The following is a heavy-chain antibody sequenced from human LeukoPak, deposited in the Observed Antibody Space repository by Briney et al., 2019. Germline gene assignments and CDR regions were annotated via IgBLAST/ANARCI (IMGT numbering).Heavy chain of an antibody. D-gene: IGHD1-20*01. CDR2: ISSSSSPI. Sequence: PGGSLRLSCAASGFTFSNYIMNWVRQAPGKGLEWLSYISSSSSPIYYADPVKGRFTISRDNAKNSLYLQMNSLRDEDTGVYYCARVNWNDVGSFDYWGQGTLVTVSS. CDR1: GFTFSNYI. J-gene: IGHJ4*02. V-gene: IGHV3-48*02. CDR3: ARVNWNDVGSFDY.